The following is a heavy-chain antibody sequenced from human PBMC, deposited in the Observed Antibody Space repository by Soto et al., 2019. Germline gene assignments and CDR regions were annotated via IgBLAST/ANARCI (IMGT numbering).Heavy chain of an antibody. CDR2: IRDKSDGGTT. V-gene: IGHV3-15*07. J-gene: IGHJ4*02. CDR3: TTDTWNSPPFDY. Sequence: EVHLMESGGGVVKPGGSLRLSCAAPDFTFSNAWMNWVRQTPGKGLEWVGRIRDKSDGGTTDYAAPVQGRFTISIDDSKNLLYLQMNNLKTEDTAVYYCTTDTWNSPPFDYWGQGTLVTVSS. CDR1: DFTFSNAW. D-gene: IGHD1-7*01.